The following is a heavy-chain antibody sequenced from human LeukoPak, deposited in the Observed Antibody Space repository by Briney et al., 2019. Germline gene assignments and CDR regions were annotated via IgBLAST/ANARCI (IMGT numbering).Heavy chain of an antibody. CDR3: ARVGSDYGDYVSDYYMDV. V-gene: IGHV4-39*07. CDR1: GGSISSSSYY. Sequence: SETLSLTCTVAGGSISSSSYYWGWIRQPPGKGLEWVGSIYDSWSSYYNSSLKSLVTISVDTSKNQSSLKLSSVTAADTAVYYCARVGSDYGDYVSDYYMDVWGKGTTVTVSS. D-gene: IGHD4-17*01. CDR2: IYDSWSS. J-gene: IGHJ6*03.